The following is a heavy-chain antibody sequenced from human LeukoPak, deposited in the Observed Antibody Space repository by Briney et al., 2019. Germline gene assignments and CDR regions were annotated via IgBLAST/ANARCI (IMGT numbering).Heavy chain of an antibody. D-gene: IGHD3-10*01. Sequence: SETLSLTCTVSGGSISSSSYYWGWIRQPPGKGLEWIGSIYYSGSTYYNPSLKSRVTISVDTSKNQFSLKLSSVTAADTAVYYCARIWFGELWYWFDPWGQGTLVTVSS. J-gene: IGHJ5*02. CDR2: IYYSGST. CDR1: GGSISSSSYY. V-gene: IGHV4-39*01. CDR3: ARIWFGELWYWFDP.